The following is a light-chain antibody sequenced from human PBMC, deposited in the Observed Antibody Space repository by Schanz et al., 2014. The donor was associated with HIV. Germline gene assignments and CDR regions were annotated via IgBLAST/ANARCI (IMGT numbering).Light chain of an antibody. CDR3: QQRSNWPPYT. J-gene: IGKJ2*01. CDR2: GAS. V-gene: IGKV3D-20*02. Sequence: EIVLTQFPGTLSLSPGDRATLSCRASQSVSSNYLAWYQQRSGQPPRLLIYGASRRNTGIPHRFSGSGSVTDFTLTISSLQPEDFAVYYCQQRSNWPPYTFGQGTKLELK. CDR1: QSVSSNY.